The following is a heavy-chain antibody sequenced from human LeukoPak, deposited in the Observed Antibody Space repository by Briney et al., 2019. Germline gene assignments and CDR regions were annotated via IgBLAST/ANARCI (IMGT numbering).Heavy chain of an antibody. CDR2: TYYMSKWYN. Sequence: SQTLSLTCAISGDSVSSNSAAWNWIRQSPSRGLEWLGRTYYMSKWYNYYAVSVKSRITITPDNSKDTFSLQVNSVTPEDTAIYYCAREDSGWLIYYYYYMDVWGKGTTVTISS. D-gene: IGHD6-19*01. CDR1: GDSVSSNSAA. V-gene: IGHV6-1*01. J-gene: IGHJ6*03. CDR3: AREDSGWLIYYYYYMDV.